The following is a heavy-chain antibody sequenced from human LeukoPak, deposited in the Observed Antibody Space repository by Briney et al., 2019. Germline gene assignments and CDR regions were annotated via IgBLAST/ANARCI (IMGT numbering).Heavy chain of an antibody. D-gene: IGHD3-9*01. V-gene: IGHV3-43*01. J-gene: IGHJ4*02. CDR3: ARYGDLLRYFDY. Sequence: PGGSLRLSCAASGFEFDDYTMHWVRRPPGKGLEWVSLVSWNSDHTSYADSVKGRFTISRDNAKNSLYLQMNSLRAEDTAVYYCARYGDLLRYFDYWGQGTLVAVSS. CDR2: VSWNSDHT. CDR1: GFEFDDYT.